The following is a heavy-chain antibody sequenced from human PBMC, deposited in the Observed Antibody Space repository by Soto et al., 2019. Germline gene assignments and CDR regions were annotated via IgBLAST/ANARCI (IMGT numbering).Heavy chain of an antibody. D-gene: IGHD2-15*01. CDR1: GGTFSSYA. J-gene: IGHJ6*02. Sequence: QVQLVQSGAEVKKPGSSVKVSCKASGGTFSSYAISWVRQAPGQGLEWMGGVIPIFGTANYAQKFQGRVTITADESTSTAYMELSSLRSEDTAVYYCARDRPALLLTYYGMDVWGPGTTVTVSS. CDR3: ARDRPALLLTYYGMDV. V-gene: IGHV1-69*01. CDR2: VIPIFGTA.